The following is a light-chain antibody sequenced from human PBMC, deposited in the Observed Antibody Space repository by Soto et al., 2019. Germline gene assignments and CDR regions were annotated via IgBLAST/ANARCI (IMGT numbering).Light chain of an antibody. V-gene: IGLV2-8*01. CDR1: GSDIGAYDY. CDR2: EVS. CDR3: SSYGGRNTLV. J-gene: IGLJ2*01. Sequence: QSALTQPPSASGSPGQSVTISCTGTGSDIGAYDYVSWYQQRPGKAPKLIIYEVSRRPSGVPDRFFGSKYGNTASLTVSGLQSDDEADYYCSSYGGRNTLVFGGGTKLTVL.